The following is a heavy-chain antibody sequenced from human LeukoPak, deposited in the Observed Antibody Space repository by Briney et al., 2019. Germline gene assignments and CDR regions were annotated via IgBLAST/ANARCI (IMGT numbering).Heavy chain of an antibody. J-gene: IGHJ4*02. Sequence: GGSLRLSCAAFGFIFSDHYMDWVRQAPGKGLEWVGCTRNKANSYTTEYAASVKGRFTISRDDSKNSLYLQMNSLKSEDTAVYYCASQEYYYDSSGSYYWGQGTLVTVSS. CDR2: TRNKANSYTT. CDR1: GFIFSDHY. V-gene: IGHV3-72*01. D-gene: IGHD3-22*01. CDR3: ASQEYYYDSSGSYY.